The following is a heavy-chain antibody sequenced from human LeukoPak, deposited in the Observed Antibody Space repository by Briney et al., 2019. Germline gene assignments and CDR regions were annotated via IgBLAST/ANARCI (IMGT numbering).Heavy chain of an antibody. V-gene: IGHV3-23*01. CDR1: GFTFSSYA. CDR2: ISGSGGST. Sequence: GGSLRLTCPASGFTFSSYAMSWVRQAPGKGLEWVSTISGSGGSTCYADSVKGRFTISRDNSKNTLYLQMNSLIAEDTTVYYCAKDRRGEYDYWGQGTLVTVSS. J-gene: IGHJ4*02. D-gene: IGHD3-10*01. CDR3: AKDRRGEYDY.